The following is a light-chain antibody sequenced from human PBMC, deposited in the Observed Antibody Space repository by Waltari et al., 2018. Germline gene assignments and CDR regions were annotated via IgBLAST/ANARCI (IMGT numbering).Light chain of an antibody. CDR1: TSNFGAGYD. CDR2: GNN. Sequence: QSVLTQPPSVSGTPGQRVTISCSGSTSNFGAGYDVHWSQPLPGTAPKLPIYGNNNRPPGVPDRFSGSKSGTSASLAITGLQADDEADYFCQSFDNMLSGGVVFGGGTKLAVL. V-gene: IGLV1-40*01. J-gene: IGLJ2*01. CDR3: QSFDNMLSGGVV.